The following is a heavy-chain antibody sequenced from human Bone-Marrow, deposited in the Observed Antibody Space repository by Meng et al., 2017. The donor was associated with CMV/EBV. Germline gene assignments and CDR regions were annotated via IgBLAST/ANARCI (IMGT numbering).Heavy chain of an antibody. V-gene: IGHV3-23*01. CDR2: ISGSGGST. J-gene: IGHJ4*02. CDR1: GFTFSSYA. D-gene: IGHD3-3*01. Sequence: GGSLRLSCAASGFTFSSYAMSWVRQAPGKGLEWVSAISGSGGSTYYADSVKGRFTISRDNSKNTLYLQMNSLRAEDTAVYYCAKSPLRFLEWLSSVDYWGQGTLVTVSS. CDR3: AKSPLRFLEWLSSVDY.